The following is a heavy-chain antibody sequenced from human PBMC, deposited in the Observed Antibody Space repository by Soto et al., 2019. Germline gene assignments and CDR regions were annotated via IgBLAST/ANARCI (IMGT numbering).Heavy chain of an antibody. CDR1: GFTFSSCA. D-gene: IGHD3-22*01. Sequence: GGSLRLSCAASGFTFSSCAMGWVRQAPGKGLEWVSDIIDSGGSTYYADAVKGRFTISRDNSKNTLYLQMSSLRAEDTALYYCAKDRFYYDSSAYYYDAFDIWGQGTMVTVSS. V-gene: IGHV3-23*01. CDR3: AKDRFYYDSSAYYYDAFDI. CDR2: IIDSGGST. J-gene: IGHJ3*02.